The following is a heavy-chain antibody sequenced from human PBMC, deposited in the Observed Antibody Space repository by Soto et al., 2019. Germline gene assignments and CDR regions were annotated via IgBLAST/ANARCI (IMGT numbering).Heavy chain of an antibody. J-gene: IGHJ4*02. D-gene: IGHD1-1*01. Sequence: SETLSLTCTVSGGSISSYYWSWIRQPPGKGLEWIGYISYRGSTNYNPSLKSRLTISVDTSKNQLSLKLSSVTAADTAVYYCARHNVTTSPVDYWGQGTLVTVSS. V-gene: IGHV4-59*08. CDR3: ARHNVTTSPVDY. CDR2: ISYRGST. CDR1: GGSISSYY.